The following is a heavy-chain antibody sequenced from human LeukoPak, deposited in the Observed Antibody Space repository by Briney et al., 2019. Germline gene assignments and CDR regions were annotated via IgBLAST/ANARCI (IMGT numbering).Heavy chain of an antibody. J-gene: IGHJ3*02. CDR1: GYTFTGYY. D-gene: IGHD1-26*01. Sequence: ASVKVSCKASGYTFTGYYLHWVRQAPGQGLEWMGCVNPNSGDTNYAQKFQGSVTMTRDTSISTVYMELSRLRSDDTAVYYCARVESWEHSGSSQDAFDIWGQGTMVTVSS. CDR3: ARVESWEHSGSSQDAFDI. CDR2: VNPNSGDT. V-gene: IGHV1-2*02.